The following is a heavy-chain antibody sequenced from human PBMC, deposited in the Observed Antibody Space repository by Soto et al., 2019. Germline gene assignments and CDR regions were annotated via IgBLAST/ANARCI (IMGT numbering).Heavy chain of an antibody. D-gene: IGHD3-10*01. CDR2: FDPEDGET. CDR1: GYTLTELS. V-gene: IGHV1-24*01. J-gene: IGHJ4*02. Sequence: ASVKVSCKVSGYTLTELSMHWVRQAPGKGLEWMGGFDPEDGETIYAQKFQGRVTMTEDTSTDTAYMELSSLRSEDTAVYYCATGYWTFYGSGSYLKRDYWGQGTLVTVSS. CDR3: ATGYWTFYGSGSYLKRDY.